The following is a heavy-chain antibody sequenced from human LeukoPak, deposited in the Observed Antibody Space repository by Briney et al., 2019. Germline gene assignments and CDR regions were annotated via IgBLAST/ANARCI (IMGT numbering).Heavy chain of an antibody. CDR1: GGSFSGYY. V-gene: IGHV4-34*01. CDR2: INRSGST. D-gene: IGHD6-13*01. Sequence: SETLSLTCAVYGGSFSGYYWSWLRQPPGKGLEGMGEINRSGSTNYNPSLKSRVTISVDTSKSQFSLKLSSVTAADTAVYYCARVYTSSWYRDSLNFDYWGQGTLVIVSS. J-gene: IGHJ4*02. CDR3: ARVYTSSWYRDSLNFDY.